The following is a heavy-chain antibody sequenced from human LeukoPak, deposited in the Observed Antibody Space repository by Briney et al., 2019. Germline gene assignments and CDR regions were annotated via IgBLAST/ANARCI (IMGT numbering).Heavy chain of an antibody. CDR2: IYYSGST. CDR3: ARGSGWFVY. CDR1: GDSISSGSYY. Sequence: SETLSLTCAVSGDSISSGSYYWSWIRQHPGKGLEWIGYIYYSGSTNYNPSLKSRVTISVDTSKNQFSLKMSSVTAADTAVYYCARGSGWFVYWGQGTLVTVSS. J-gene: IGHJ5*01. D-gene: IGHD6-25*01. V-gene: IGHV4-61*01.